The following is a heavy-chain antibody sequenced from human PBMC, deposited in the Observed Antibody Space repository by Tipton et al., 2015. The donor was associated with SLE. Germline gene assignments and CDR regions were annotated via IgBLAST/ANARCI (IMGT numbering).Heavy chain of an antibody. D-gene: IGHD6-6*01. Sequence: LRLSCAASGFTVSSNYMGWIRQPPGKGLEWIGSIFYSGSTYYNPSLKSRVTISVDTSKNQFSLKLSSVTAADTAVYYCARVHMAARVLDYWGQGTLVTVSS. CDR2: IFYSGST. CDR3: ARVHMAARVLDY. V-gene: IGHV4-39*07. CDR1: GFTVSSNY. J-gene: IGHJ4*02.